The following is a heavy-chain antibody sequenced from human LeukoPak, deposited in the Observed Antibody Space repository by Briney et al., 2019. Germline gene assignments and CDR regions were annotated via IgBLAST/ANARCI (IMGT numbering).Heavy chain of an antibody. CDR1: GFIINNYV. CDR2: ISGGGGDT. D-gene: IGHD3-10*01. CDR3: ARDPTGFPNWFDA. J-gene: IGHJ5*02. V-gene: IGHV3-23*01. Sequence: HPGGSLRLSCVASGFIINNYVMSWVRQAPGKGLEWVSAISGGGGDTYYADSVQGRFTISRDNFKNTLYLQMDSLRAEDTAVYYCARDPTGFPNWFDAWGRGTLLTVSS.